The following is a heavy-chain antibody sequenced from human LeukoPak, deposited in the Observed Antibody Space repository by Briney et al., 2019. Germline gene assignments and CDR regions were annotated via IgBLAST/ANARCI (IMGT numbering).Heavy chain of an antibody. D-gene: IGHD3-3*01. J-gene: IGHJ5*02. V-gene: IGHV4-4*07. CDR2: IYTSGST. CDR3: ARVGSNTNLEWPSPHNWFDP. Sequence: SETLSLTCTVSGGSISSYYWSWIRQPAGKGLEWIGRIYTSGSTNYNPSLKSRVTMSVDTSKNQFSLKLSSVTAADTAVYYCARVGSNTNLEWPSPHNWFDPWGQGTLVTVSS. CDR1: GGSISSYY.